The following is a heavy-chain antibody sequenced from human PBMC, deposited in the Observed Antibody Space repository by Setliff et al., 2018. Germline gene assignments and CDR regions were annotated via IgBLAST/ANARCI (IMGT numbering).Heavy chain of an antibody. CDR1: GFTFSSYA. D-gene: IGHD3-3*01. Sequence: GGSLRLSCVASGFTFSSYAMSWVRQAPGKGLEWVSAISGGSGNTFYADSVKGRFTISRENSKDTLYLQMNSLRAEDTAVYYCAKGLRGVVYYYYGLDVWGQGTTVTAP. CDR2: ISGGSGNT. J-gene: IGHJ6*02. V-gene: IGHV3-23*01. CDR3: AKGLRGVVYYYYGLDV.